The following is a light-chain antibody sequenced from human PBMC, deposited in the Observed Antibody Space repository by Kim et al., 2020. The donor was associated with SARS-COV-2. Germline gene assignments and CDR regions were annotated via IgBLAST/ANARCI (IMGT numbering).Light chain of an antibody. J-gene: IGLJ1*01. CDR2: AKT. CDR3: FSRDTDGPHNYV. V-gene: IGLV3-19*01. Sequence: GQTVRITCQGDSRRSYYASWYQQKPGQAPLLVIYAKTNRPSGIPDRFSGSSSGNTASLTITGAQAEDEADYYCFSRDTDGPHNYVFGTGTKVTVL. CDR1: SRRSYY.